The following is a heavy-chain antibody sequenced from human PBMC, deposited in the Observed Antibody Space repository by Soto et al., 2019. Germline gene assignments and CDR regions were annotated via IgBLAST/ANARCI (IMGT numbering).Heavy chain of an antibody. CDR3: AADATAWQQLVPSDY. J-gene: IGHJ4*02. V-gene: IGHV1-58*01. D-gene: IGHD6-13*01. Sequence: GASVKDSCKAYGFPFTSSAFQLVRQARGQRLEWIGWIAVGSGYTNYAQRFQDRVTLTRDMSTATTYMELSRLTSEDTAIYYCAADATAWQQLVPSDYWGQGTLVTVSS. CDR2: IAVGSGYT. CDR1: GFPFTSSA.